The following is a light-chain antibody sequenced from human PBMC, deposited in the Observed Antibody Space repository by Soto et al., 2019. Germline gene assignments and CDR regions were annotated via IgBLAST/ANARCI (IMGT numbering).Light chain of an antibody. CDR3: QQYNNWPPWT. V-gene: IGKV3-15*01. CDR2: GAS. J-gene: IGKJ1*01. Sequence: EIVMTQSPATLSVSPGERATLSCRASQSVSNNLAWYQQRPGQAPRLLIYGASTRATGIPARFSGSGSGTEVTLSISSLQSEDFAVYACQQYNNWPPWTFGQGTKVEV. CDR1: QSVSNN.